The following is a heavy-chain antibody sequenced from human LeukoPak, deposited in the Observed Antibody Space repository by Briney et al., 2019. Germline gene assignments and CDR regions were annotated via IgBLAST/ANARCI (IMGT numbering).Heavy chain of an antibody. Sequence: GGSLRFSCAASGFTVSSNYMSWVRQAPGKGLEWVANIKHDGSEDYYLDSVKGRFTISRDNAKSSMWLQMNSLRDEDTAVYYCARDQTPFYWGQGSLVTVSS. CDR2: IKHDGSED. D-gene: IGHD2-15*01. CDR3: ARDQTPFY. J-gene: IGHJ4*02. CDR1: GFTVSSNY. V-gene: IGHV3-7*01.